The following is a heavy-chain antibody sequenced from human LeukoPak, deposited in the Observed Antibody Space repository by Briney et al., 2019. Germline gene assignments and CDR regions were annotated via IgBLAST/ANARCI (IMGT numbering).Heavy chain of an antibody. Sequence: GGSLRLSCAASGFTFSSYWMSWVRQAPGKGLEWVSSISSSTSYICYADSVKGRFTISKDNAKNSLYLQMNSLRAEDTAVYYCARAGGSTVSHSDYWGQGTLVTVSS. CDR2: ISSSTSYI. CDR1: GFTFSSYW. CDR3: ARAGGSTVSHSDY. J-gene: IGHJ4*02. V-gene: IGHV3-21*01. D-gene: IGHD4-17*01.